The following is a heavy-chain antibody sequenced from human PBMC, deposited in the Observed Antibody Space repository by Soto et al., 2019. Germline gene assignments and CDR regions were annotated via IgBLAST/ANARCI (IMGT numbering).Heavy chain of an antibody. D-gene: IGHD6-19*01. Sequence: SETLSLTCTVSGGSISGSSYYWGWIRQPPGKGLEWIGSIHYSGSSYYNPSLESRVTISVDTSKNQFSLKLSSVTAADTAVYWCHSSGYSLGKMGWFDPWGQGTLVTVSS. J-gene: IGHJ5*02. V-gene: IGHV4-39*01. CDR3: HSSGYSLGKMGWFDP. CDR2: IHYSGSS. CDR1: GGSISGSSYY.